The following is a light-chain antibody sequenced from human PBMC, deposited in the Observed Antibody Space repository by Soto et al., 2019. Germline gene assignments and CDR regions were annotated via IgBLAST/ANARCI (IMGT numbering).Light chain of an antibody. CDR1: SSNIGSNT. CDR2: SNN. J-gene: IGLJ3*02. Sequence: QSVLTQPPSASGTPGQRVTISCSGSSSNIGSNTVNWYQQLPGTAPKLLIYSNNQRPSGVPDRFSGSRSGTSASLAISGLPSEDEGDYYCAAWDDSLNGRGVFGGGTKLTVL. CDR3: AAWDDSLNGRGV. V-gene: IGLV1-44*01.